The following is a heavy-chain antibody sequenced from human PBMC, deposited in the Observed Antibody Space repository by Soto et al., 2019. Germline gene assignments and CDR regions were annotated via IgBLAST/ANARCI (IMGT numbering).Heavy chain of an antibody. J-gene: IGHJ4*02. Sequence: QVQLVESGGGVVQPGRSLRLSCAASGFTFRNYGMHWVRQAPGKGLEWLTVIWYDGSNKYYADSVKGRFTISRDNSKNTLYLQMNSLRAEDTAVYYCARVDGGSFSNFDYWGQGTLVTVSS. D-gene: IGHD1-26*01. CDR1: GFTFRNYG. CDR2: IWYDGSNK. V-gene: IGHV3-33*01. CDR3: ARVDGGSFSNFDY.